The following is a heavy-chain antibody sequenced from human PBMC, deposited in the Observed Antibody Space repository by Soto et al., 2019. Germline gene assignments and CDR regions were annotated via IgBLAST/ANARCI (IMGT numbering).Heavy chain of an antibody. J-gene: IGHJ4*02. V-gene: IGHV4-61*01. CDR2: IYYSGST. CDR1: GGSVSSGSYD. CDR3: AREPLRRYFDY. Sequence: SETLSLTCTVSGGSVSSGSYDWSWIRQPPGKGLEWIGYIYYSGSTNYNPSLKSRVTISVDTSKNQFSLKLSSVTAADTAVYYCAREPLRRYFDYWGQGTLVTVSS.